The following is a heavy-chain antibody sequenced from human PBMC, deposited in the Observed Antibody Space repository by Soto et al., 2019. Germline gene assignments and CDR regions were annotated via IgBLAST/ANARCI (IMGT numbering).Heavy chain of an antibody. V-gene: IGHV3-7*03. Sequence: GGSLRLSCAASGFTFSRFWMSWVRQAPGKGLEWVANIKEDGSEKYYVDSVKGRFTISRDNAKNSLFLQMNSLRAEDTAVYFCTCHPHRREYNKYARNYWGQGTQVTVSS. CDR2: IKEDGSEK. CDR1: GFTFSRFW. J-gene: IGHJ4*02. CDR3: TCHPHRREYNKYARNY. D-gene: IGHD5-18*01.